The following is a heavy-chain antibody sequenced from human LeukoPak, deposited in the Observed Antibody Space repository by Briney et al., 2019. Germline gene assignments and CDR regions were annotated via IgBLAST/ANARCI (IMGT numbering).Heavy chain of an antibody. CDR1: GGSISNYY. CDR3: ARRTDSGSWYFDL. D-gene: IGHD6-6*01. CDR2: IYYSGTT. Sequence: PSETLSLTCTVSGGSISNYYWSWIRQPPGMGLEWIGNIYYSGTTNYNPSLKSRVTISVETSKNQFSLKLSSATAADTAVYYCARRTDSGSWYFDLWGRGTLVTVSS. J-gene: IGHJ2*01. V-gene: IGHV4-59*01.